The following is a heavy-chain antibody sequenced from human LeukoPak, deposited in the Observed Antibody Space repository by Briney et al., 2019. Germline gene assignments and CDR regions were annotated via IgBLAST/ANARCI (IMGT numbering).Heavy chain of an antibody. CDR2: INPNSGGT. V-gene: IGHV1-2*02. J-gene: IGHJ4*02. CDR3: AASAGAVATGVDY. CDR1: GYTFTGYY. Sequence: ASVKVSCKASGYTFTGYYMHWVRQAPGQGLEWMGWINPNSGGTNYAQKFQGRVTMTRDTSISTAYMELSSLRSEDTAVYYCAASAGAVATGVDYWGQGTLVTVSS. D-gene: IGHD5-12*01.